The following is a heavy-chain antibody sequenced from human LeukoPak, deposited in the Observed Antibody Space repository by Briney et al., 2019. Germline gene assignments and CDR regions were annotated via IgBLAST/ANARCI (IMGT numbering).Heavy chain of an antibody. CDR2: ISSSSSYI. V-gene: IGHV3-21*01. CDR3: ARDYRYDSSGYYYLDFDY. J-gene: IGHJ4*02. D-gene: IGHD3-22*01. CDR1: GFTFSSYS. Sequence: GGSLRLSCAASGFTFSSYSMNWVRQAPGKGLEWVSSISSSSSYIYYADSVKGRFTISRDNAKNSLYLQMNSLRAEDTAVYYCARDYRYDSSGYYYLDFDYWGQGTLVTVSS.